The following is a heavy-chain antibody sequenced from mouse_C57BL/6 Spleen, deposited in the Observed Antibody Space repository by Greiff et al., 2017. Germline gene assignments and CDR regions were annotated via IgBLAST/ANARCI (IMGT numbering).Heavy chain of an antibody. Sequence: VQLQQSGPELVKPGASVKISCKASGYAFSSSWMNWVKQRPGKGLEWIGRIYPGDGDTNYNGKFKGKATLTADKSSSTAYMQLCSLTSEDSAVYFGARIQLRGAMDYWGQGTSVTVSS. CDR2: IYPGDGDT. CDR3: ARIQLRGAMDY. D-gene: IGHD3-2*02. V-gene: IGHV1-82*01. CDR1: GYAFSSSW. J-gene: IGHJ4*01.